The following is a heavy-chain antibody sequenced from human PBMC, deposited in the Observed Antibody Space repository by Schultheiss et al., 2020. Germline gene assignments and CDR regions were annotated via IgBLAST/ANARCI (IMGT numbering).Heavy chain of an antibody. Sequence: SETLSLTCTVSGGSISSSSYYWGWIRQPPGKGLEWIGYIYYSGSTNYNPSLKSRVTISVDTSKNQFSLKLSSVTAADTAVYYCARDPYGGWYSNWGQGTLVTVYS. CDR3: ARDPYGGWYSN. D-gene: IGHD6-19*01. V-gene: IGHV4-61*01. CDR1: GGSISSSSYY. J-gene: IGHJ1*01. CDR2: IYYSGST.